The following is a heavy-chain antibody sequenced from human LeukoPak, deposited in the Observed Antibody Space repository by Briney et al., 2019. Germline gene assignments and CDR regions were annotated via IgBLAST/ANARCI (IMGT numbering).Heavy chain of an antibody. CDR3: ARGPNHYGSDYYYMDV. D-gene: IGHD3-10*01. V-gene: IGHV3-21*01. Sequence: GGSLRLSCAASGFTFSSYCMNWVRQAPGKGLEWVSSITSGSSYIYYADSVKGRFTISRDNAKNSLYLQMNSLRAEDTAVYYCARGPNHYGSDYYYMDVWGKGTTVTVSS. CDR2: ITSGSSYI. J-gene: IGHJ6*03. CDR1: GFTFSSYC.